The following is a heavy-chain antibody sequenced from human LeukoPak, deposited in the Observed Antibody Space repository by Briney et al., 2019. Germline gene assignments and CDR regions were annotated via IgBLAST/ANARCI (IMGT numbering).Heavy chain of an antibody. CDR1: GYTFTDYY. Sequence: ASVTVSYKASGYTFTDYYMHWVGQAPGQGREWVGWINPNSGSTNYAQKFQGRVTMTRATSISTAYMELSRLRSDDTAVYYCARGSVSYYDSSGYPPDYWGQGTLVTVSS. CDR2: INPNSGST. CDR3: ARGSVSYYDSSGYPPDY. V-gene: IGHV1-2*02. J-gene: IGHJ4*02. D-gene: IGHD3-22*01.